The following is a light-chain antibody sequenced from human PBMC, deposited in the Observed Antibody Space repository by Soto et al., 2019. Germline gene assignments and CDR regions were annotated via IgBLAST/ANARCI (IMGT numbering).Light chain of an antibody. CDR3: QQYEDLPLT. CDR1: QSFANF. J-gene: IGKJ4*01. Sequence: DVQMTQSPSSLSASVGDRVIITCKANQSFANFLNWFQHKPGEAPKLLISDASHLELGVPSRFSGSRSGTDFVLDISNLQSEDVATYFCQQYEDLPLTFGGGTKVDI. CDR2: DAS. V-gene: IGKV1-33*01.